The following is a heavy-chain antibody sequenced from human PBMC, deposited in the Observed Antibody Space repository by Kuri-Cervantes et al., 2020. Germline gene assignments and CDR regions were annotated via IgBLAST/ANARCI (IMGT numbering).Heavy chain of an antibody. Sequence: GESLKISFAASGFAFSSYVLHWVCRAPGKGPEWVSAICTGGDTYYADSVMGRFTISRDNAKKSLYLQINSLIAEDMAVYYCARDGGSYFDYWGQGTLVTVSS. D-gene: IGHD1-26*01. J-gene: IGHJ4*02. CDR2: ICTGGDT. CDR3: ARDGGSYFDY. CDR1: GFAFSSYV. V-gene: IGHV3-47*02.